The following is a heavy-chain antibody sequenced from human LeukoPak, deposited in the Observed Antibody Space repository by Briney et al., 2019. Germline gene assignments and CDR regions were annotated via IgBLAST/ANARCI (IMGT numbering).Heavy chain of an antibody. CDR1: GGSIGSYY. J-gene: IGHJ6*02. D-gene: IGHD6-13*01. Sequence: ASETLSLTCTVSGGSIGSYYWSWIRQPPGKGLEWIGYIYYSGSTNYNPSLKSRVTISVDTSKNQFSLKLSSVTAADTAVYYCARGGSSWYRYYYGMDVWGQGTTVTVSS. V-gene: IGHV4-59*01. CDR2: IYYSGST. CDR3: ARGGSSWYRYYYGMDV.